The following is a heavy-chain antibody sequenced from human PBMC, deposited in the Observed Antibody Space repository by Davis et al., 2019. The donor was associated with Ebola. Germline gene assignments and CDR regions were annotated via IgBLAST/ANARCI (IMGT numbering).Heavy chain of an antibody. CDR1: GGSISRCSYY. J-gene: IGHJ5*02. CDR2: IYYTGNN. Sequence: SESLSLTCTVSGGSISRCSYYWGWIRPPPGKGLEWIGSIYYTGNNYYNSSLKSRASISVDTSNNQFSLKLNSVTAADTAVYYCASPIVSSANWFDPWGQGTLVTVS. CDR3: ASPIVSSANWFDP. D-gene: IGHD2-15*01. V-gene: IGHV4-39*01.